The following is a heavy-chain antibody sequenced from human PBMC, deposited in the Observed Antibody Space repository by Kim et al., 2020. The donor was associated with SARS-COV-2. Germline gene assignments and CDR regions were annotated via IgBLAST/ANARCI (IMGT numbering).Heavy chain of an antibody. J-gene: IGHJ4*02. D-gene: IGHD7-27*01. V-gene: IGHV4-30-2*04. CDR3: ARDETGGHDY. Sequence: STYYNPSLKSRVTISIDTAKNQFSLKLSSVTAADTAVYYCARDETGGHDYWGQGTLVTVSS. CDR2: ST.